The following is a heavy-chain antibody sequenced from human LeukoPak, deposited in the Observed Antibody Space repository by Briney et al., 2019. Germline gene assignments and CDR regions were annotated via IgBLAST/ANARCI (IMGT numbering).Heavy chain of an antibody. V-gene: IGHV3-23*01. CDR2: IRGSGSNT. J-gene: IGHJ3*02. CDR3: ARDIAHCSSTSCSAGGAFDI. CDR1: GFTFSSYG. Sequence: GGSLRLSCAASGFTFSSYGMSWVRQAPGKGLEWVSGIRGSGSNTDYVGSVKGRFTISRDNSKNTLYLQMNSLRAEDTAVYYCARDIAHCSSTSCSAGGAFDIWGQGTMVTVSS. D-gene: IGHD2-2*01.